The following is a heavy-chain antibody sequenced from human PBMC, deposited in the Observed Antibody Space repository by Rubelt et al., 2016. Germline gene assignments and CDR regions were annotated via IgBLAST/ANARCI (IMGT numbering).Heavy chain of an antibody. CDR1: GGSISTDDYY. J-gene: IGHJ5*02. CDR3: ARALAGYASGRGWFDP. Sequence: QVELQASGPGLVKPSQTLSLTCIVSGGSISTDDYYWGWIRQHPGKGLEWIGYIYNSATTYYKPSLKSRVTISADTSQNQFSLTLSSVTAADTAVDDCARALAGYASGRGWFDPWGQGTLVTVSS. CDR2: IYNSATT. D-gene: IGHD3-10*01. V-gene: IGHV4-31*03.